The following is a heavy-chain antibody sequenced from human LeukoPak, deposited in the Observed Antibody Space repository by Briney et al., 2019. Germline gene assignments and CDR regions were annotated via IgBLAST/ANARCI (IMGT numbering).Heavy chain of an antibody. V-gene: IGHV3-23*01. J-gene: IGHJ4*02. Sequence: PGGSLRLSCAASGFTFSNYAMSWVRQAPGKGLEWVSAISSSGSSTYYADSVKGRFTVSRDNSKNTLYLQVNSLRAEDTAVYYCAKGGKWDVTPFDYWGQGTLVTVSS. D-gene: IGHD1-26*01. CDR1: GFTFSNYA. CDR3: AKGGKWDVTPFDY. CDR2: ISSSGSST.